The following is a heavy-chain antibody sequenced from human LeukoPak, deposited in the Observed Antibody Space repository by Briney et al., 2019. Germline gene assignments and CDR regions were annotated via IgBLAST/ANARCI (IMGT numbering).Heavy chain of an antibody. D-gene: IGHD2-2*01. CDR3: ARAPVIVVVPAAAYYYYGMDV. J-gene: IGHJ6*02. CDR2: INHSGST. V-gene: IGHV4-34*01. CDR1: GGSFSGYY. Sequence: SETLSLTCAVYGGSFSGYYWSWIRQPPGKGLEWIGEINHSGSTNYNPSLKSRVTISVDTSKNQFSLKLSSVTAADTAVYHCARAPVIVVVPAAAYYYYGMDVWGQGTTVTVSS.